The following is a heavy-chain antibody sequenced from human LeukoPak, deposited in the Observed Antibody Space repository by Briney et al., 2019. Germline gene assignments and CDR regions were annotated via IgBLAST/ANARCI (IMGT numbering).Heavy chain of an antibody. V-gene: IGHV3-20*04. CDR3: AGGDRNGWYFDY. D-gene: IGHD6-19*01. CDR2: INWNGGST. CDR1: GFRFDDHG. Sequence: GGSLRLSCAASGFRFDDHGMSWVRQAPGKGLEWVPGINWNGGSTGYGDSVKGRFTISRDNAKNSLYLQMNSLRGEDTALYFCAGGDRNGWYFDYWGQGILVTVSS. J-gene: IGHJ4*02.